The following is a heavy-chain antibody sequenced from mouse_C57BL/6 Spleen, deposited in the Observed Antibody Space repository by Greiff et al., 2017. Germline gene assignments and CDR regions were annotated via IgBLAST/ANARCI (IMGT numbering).Heavy chain of an antibody. J-gene: IGHJ1*03. V-gene: IGHV1-52*01. Sequence: VQLQQPGAELVRPGSSVKLSCKASGYTFTSYWMHWVKQSPIQGLEWIGNIDPSDSETHYNQKFKDKATLTVDKSSSTAYMQLSSRTSEDSAVYYCARGYGSSLWYFDVWGTGTTVTVSS. D-gene: IGHD1-1*01. CDR3: ARGYGSSLWYFDV. CDR1: GYTFTSYW. CDR2: IDPSDSET.